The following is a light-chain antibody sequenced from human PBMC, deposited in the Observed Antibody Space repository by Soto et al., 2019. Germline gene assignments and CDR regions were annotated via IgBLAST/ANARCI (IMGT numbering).Light chain of an antibody. Sequence: EIVMTQSPATLSVSPGERATLSCRASQSVNNNLAWYQQKPGQAPRLLIYGASTRATGIPARFSGSGSGTEFTLTISSLQSEDFAVYYCQQYNNWAPYTFGQGTKLEIK. CDR2: GAS. J-gene: IGKJ2*01. CDR1: QSVNNN. CDR3: QQYNNWAPYT. V-gene: IGKV3-15*01.